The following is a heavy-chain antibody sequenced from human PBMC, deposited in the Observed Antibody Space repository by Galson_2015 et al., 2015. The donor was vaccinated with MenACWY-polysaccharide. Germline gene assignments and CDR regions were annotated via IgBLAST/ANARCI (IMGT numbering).Heavy chain of an antibody. Sequence: SLRLSCAASGFTFDDYAMHWVRQAPGKGLEWVSGINWNSGTLAYADSVKGRFIISRDNAKNSLSLQMNSLRAEDTAFYYCVEAKYRLLAVRLYYFDYWGQGTLVTVSS. CDR3: VEAKYRLLAVRLYYFDY. V-gene: IGHV3-9*01. CDR1: GFTFDDYA. D-gene: IGHD6-19*01. J-gene: IGHJ4*02. CDR2: INWNSGTL.